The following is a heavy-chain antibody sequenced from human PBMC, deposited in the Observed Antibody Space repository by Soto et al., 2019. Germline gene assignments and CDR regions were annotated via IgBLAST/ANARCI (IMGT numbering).Heavy chain of an antibody. CDR3: ARLDCSSTSCYAGGYYYYYYMDV. CDR2: ISGSGGST. D-gene: IGHD2-2*01. V-gene: IGHV3-23*01. CDR1: GFTFSSYA. Sequence: GGSLRLSCAASGFTFSSYAMSWVRQAPGKGLEWVSAISGSGGSTYYADSVKGRFTISRDNSKNTLYLQMNSLRAEDTAVYYCARLDCSSTSCYAGGYYYYYYMDVWGKGTTVTVSS. J-gene: IGHJ6*03.